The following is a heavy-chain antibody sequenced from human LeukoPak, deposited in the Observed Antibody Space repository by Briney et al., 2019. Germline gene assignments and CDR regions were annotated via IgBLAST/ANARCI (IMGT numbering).Heavy chain of an antibody. CDR1: GFTFSSYW. CDR3: ARGGYSSGWIYTWFDP. Sequence: GGSLRLSCAASGFTFSSYWMSWVRQAPGKGREWVANIKQDGSEKYYVDSVKGRFTISRENAKNSLYLQMNSLRAEDTAVYYCARGGYSSGWIYTWFDPWGQGTLVTVPS. J-gene: IGHJ5*02. V-gene: IGHV3-7*01. CDR2: IKQDGSEK. D-gene: IGHD6-19*01.